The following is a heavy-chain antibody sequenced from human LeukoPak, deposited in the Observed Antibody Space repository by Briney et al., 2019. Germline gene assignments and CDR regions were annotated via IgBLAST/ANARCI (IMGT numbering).Heavy chain of an antibody. CDR2: IYHSGST. CDR3: ARGGGPLKGFDI. Sequence: SETLSLTCTVSGGSISSGSYYWGWIRQPPGKGLEWIGSIYHSGSTYYNPSLKSRVTISVDTSKNQFSLKLSSVTAADTAVYYCARGGGPLKGFDIWGQGTMVTVSS. V-gene: IGHV4-39*07. D-gene: IGHD3-16*01. CDR1: GGSISSGSYY. J-gene: IGHJ3*02.